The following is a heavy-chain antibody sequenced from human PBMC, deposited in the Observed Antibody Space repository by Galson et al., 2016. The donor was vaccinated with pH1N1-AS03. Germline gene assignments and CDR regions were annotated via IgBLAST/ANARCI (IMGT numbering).Heavy chain of an antibody. J-gene: IGHJ5*02. D-gene: IGHD2-2*01. CDR2: IYPGDSYT. Sequence: QSGAEVTKPGESLKISCKGSGYSFTSYWIGWVRQMPGKGLEWMGIIYPGDSYTRYSPSFQGQVTISADASISTAYLQWSSLKAADTAIYYCAGRGHCTGISCYDLDPWGQGTLVTVSS. V-gene: IGHV5-51*03. CDR3: AGRGHCTGISCYDLDP. CDR1: GYSFTSYW.